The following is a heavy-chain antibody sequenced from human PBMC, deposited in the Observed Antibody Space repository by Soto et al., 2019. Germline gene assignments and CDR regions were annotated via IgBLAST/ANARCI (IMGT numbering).Heavy chain of an antibody. CDR2: ISGNGKIT. V-gene: IGHV3-23*01. D-gene: IGHD1-7*01. CDR3: ARESPPAGTTSWFDT. CDR1: GFTFSTYA. J-gene: IGHJ5*02. Sequence: PGGSLRLSCAASGFTFSTYAMNWVRQAPGKGLEWVSAISGNGKITNYPDSVKGRFTISRDNSQNTLFLHMNSLRAEDTAVYYCARESPPAGTTSWFDTWGQGALVTVSS.